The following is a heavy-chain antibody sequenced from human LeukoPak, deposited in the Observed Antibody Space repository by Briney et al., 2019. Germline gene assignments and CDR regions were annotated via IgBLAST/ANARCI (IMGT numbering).Heavy chain of an antibody. CDR3: GRHANGDSSAAFDL. CDR1: GDSISDKYW. V-gene: IGHV4-4*02. CDR2: VYRSGGT. D-gene: IGHD2-8*01. Sequence: PSETLSLTCAVSGDSISDKYWWRWVRQFPDKGLEWIGEVYRSGGTSYNPSLKSRVTVSIDYSKNQFSLNLRSVTAADTAVYYCGRHANGDSSAAFDLWGQGTVVFVSS. J-gene: IGHJ3*01.